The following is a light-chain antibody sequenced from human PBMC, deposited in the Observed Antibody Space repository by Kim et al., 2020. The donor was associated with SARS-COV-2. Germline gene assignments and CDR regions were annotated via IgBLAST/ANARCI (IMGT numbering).Light chain of an antibody. V-gene: IGLV3-19*01. Sequence: SSELTQDPAVSVALGQTVRITCQGDTLRRYYATWYQQKPGQAPVLVIYGKNNRPSSIPDRFSGSTSGNTAFLTITGAQAEDEADYYCNSRDSRGNHLVFGGGTQLTVL. CDR3: NSRDSRGNHLV. J-gene: IGLJ2*01. CDR1: TLRRYY. CDR2: GKN.